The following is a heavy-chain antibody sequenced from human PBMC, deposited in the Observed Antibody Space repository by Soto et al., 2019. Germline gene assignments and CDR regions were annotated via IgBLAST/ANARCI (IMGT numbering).Heavy chain of an antibody. CDR1: GFPFVDLG. CDR3: ARDYSGSYLPHGIFDY. J-gene: IGHJ4*02. V-gene: IGHV3-20*04. Sequence: EVLLVESGGGVVRPGGSLRLSGVASGFPFVDLGLGGVGQSPGKGLGWVAGVNWNGGSTDYVDSVKGRFTISRDNAKNSLYLQMNSLRAEDTALYYCARDYSGSYLPHGIFDYWGQGTPVTVSS. CDR2: VNWNGGST. D-gene: IGHD1-26*01.